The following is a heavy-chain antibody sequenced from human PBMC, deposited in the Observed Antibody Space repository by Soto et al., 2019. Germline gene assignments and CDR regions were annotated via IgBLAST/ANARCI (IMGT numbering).Heavy chain of an antibody. CDR2: IYYSGST. V-gene: IGHV4-59*01. D-gene: IGHD3-10*01. CDR1: GGSISSYY. CDR3: ARVSSGSYYYGMDV. J-gene: IGHJ6*02. Sequence: SETLSLTCTVSGGSISSYYWSWIRQPPGKGLEWSGYIYYSGSTNYNPSLKSRVTISVDTSKNQFSLKLSSVTAADTAVYYCARVSSGSYYYGMDVWGQGTTVTVSS.